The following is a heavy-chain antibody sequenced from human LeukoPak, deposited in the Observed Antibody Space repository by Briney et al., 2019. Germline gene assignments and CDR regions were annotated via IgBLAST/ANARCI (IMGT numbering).Heavy chain of an antibody. V-gene: IGHV3-23*01. J-gene: IGHJ4*02. CDR3: ATYRQVLLPFES. CDR2: IFPSGGEI. CDR1: GISFSNYG. Sequence: PGGSLRLSCVVSGISFSNYGMSWVRQPPGKGLEWVSSIFPSGGEIHYADSVRGRFTISRDNSKSTLSLQMNSLRAEDTAIYYCATYRQVLLPFESWGQGTLVTVSS. D-gene: IGHD2-8*02.